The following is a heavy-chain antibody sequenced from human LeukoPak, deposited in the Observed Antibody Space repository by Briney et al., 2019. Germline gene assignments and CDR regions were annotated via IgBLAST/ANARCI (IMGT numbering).Heavy chain of an antibody. V-gene: IGHV4-4*07. Sequence: SETLSLTCTVSGGSISSYYWSWIRQPAGKGLEWIWRIYTSGSTNYNVSLKSRVSMSVDTSKNQFSLKLSSVTAADTAVFYCARENSGSYREFDYWGQGTLVTVSS. CDR1: GGSISSYY. D-gene: IGHD1-26*01. J-gene: IGHJ4*02. CDR3: ARENSGSYREFDY. CDR2: IYTSGST.